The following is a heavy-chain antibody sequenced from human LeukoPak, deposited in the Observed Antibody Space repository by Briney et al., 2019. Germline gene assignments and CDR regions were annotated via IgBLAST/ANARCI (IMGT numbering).Heavy chain of an antibody. CDR1: GYTFTVYY. Sequence: GASVTVSCKASGYTFTVYYMHWVRQAPGQGLEWMGWINPNSGGTNYAQKFQGRGTMTRDTSISTAYMELSRLRSDDTAVYYCARAPGDYYGSGDYWGQGTLVTVSS. D-gene: IGHD3-10*01. J-gene: IGHJ4*02. CDR2: INPNSGGT. CDR3: ARAPGDYYGSGDY. V-gene: IGHV1-2*02.